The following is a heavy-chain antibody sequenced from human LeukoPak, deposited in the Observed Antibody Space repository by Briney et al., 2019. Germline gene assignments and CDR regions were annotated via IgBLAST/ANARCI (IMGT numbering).Heavy chain of an antibody. CDR1: GGSFSGYY. V-gene: IGHV4-34*01. Sequence: SETLSLTCAVYGGSFSGYYWSWIRQPPGKGLEWIGEINHSGSTNYNPSLKSRVTISVDTSKNQFSLKLSSVTGADTAVYYCGXXVRDSEFWSGYYYYYYYMDVWGKGTTVTVSS. CDR3: GXXVRDSEFWSGYYYYYYYMDV. D-gene: IGHD3-3*01. CDR2: INHSGST. J-gene: IGHJ6*03.